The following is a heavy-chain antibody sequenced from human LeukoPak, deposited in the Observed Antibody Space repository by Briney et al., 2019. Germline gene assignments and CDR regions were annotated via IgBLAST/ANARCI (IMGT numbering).Heavy chain of an antibody. D-gene: IGHD6-13*01. CDR3: AMTSPGFDSSWYY. CDR1: GYRFTSFW. Sequence: GESLKISCKDSGYRFTSFWIGWVRQMPGKGLEWMGIIYSGDSDTRYSPSFQGQVTISADKSISTAYLQWSSLKASDTAMYYCAMTSPGFDSSWYYWGQGTLVTVSS. J-gene: IGHJ4*02. V-gene: IGHV5-51*01. CDR2: IYSGDSDT.